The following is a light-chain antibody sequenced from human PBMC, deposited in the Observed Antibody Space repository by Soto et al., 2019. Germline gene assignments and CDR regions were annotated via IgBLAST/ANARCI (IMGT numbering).Light chain of an antibody. J-gene: IGLJ1*01. CDR2: EVS. Sequence: QSVLTQPPSASGSPGQSVTISCTGPSSDIGGYNYVSWYQQHPGKAPKLMMYEVSKRPSGVPDRFSGSKSGNTASLTVSGLQAEDEADYYCSSYAGSNNYVFGSGTKLTVL. V-gene: IGLV2-8*01. CDR1: SSDIGGYNY. CDR3: SSYAGSNNYV.